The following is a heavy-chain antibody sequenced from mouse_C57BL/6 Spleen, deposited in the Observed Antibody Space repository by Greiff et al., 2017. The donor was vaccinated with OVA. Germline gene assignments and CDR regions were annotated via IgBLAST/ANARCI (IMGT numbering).Heavy chain of an antibody. Sequence: QVQLKQPGAELVKPGASVKLSCKASGYTFTSYWMHWVKQRPGRGLEWIGRIDPNSGGTKYNEKFKSKATLTVDKPSSTAYMQLSSLTSEDSAVYYCARSGTTVVAPLHFDYWGQGTTLTVSS. D-gene: IGHD1-1*01. CDR1: GYTFTSYW. V-gene: IGHV1-72*01. CDR3: ARSGTTVVAPLHFDY. J-gene: IGHJ2*01. CDR2: IDPNSGGT.